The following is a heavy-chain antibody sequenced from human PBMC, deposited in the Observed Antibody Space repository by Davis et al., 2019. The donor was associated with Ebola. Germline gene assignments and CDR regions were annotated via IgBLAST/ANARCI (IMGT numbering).Heavy chain of an antibody. CDR1: GGSISSYY. D-gene: IGHD3-10*01. Sequence: SETLSLTCTVSGGSISSYYWGWIRQPPGKGLEWIGCIYYSGSTYYNPSLKSRVTISVDTSKNQFSLKLSSVTAADTAVYYCARQAYYGSGSLDYWGQGTLVTVSS. CDR3: ARQAYYGSGSLDY. V-gene: IGHV4-39*01. J-gene: IGHJ4*02. CDR2: IYYSGST.